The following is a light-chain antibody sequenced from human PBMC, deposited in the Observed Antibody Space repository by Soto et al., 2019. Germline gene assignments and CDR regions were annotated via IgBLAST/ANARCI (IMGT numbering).Light chain of an antibody. V-gene: IGKV1-27*01. Sequence: DIQMTQSPSSLSASVGDRVTITCRASQGIRNYLDWYQQKPGKVPKLLIYAASTLKSVAPSRFSGSGAGTDFTLTISSLQPEDVATYYCQKYNSALGTFGQGTKVDIK. CDR1: QGIRNY. CDR2: AAS. CDR3: QKYNSALGT. J-gene: IGKJ1*01.